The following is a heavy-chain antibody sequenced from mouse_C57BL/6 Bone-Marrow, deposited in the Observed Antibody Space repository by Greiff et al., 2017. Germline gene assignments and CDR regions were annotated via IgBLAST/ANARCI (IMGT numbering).Heavy chain of an antibody. D-gene: IGHD1-1*01. CDR3: ARKGYYGSSYVDWYFDV. CDR1: GFSLTSYA. Sequence: QVQLKESGPGLVAPSQSLSITCTVSGFSLTSYAISWVRQPPGKGLEWLGVIWTGGGKNYNSALKSRLSISKDNSKSQVFLKMNSLQTDDTARYYCARKGYYGSSYVDWYFDVWGTGTTVTVSS. J-gene: IGHJ1*03. CDR2: IWTGGGK. V-gene: IGHV2-9-1*01.